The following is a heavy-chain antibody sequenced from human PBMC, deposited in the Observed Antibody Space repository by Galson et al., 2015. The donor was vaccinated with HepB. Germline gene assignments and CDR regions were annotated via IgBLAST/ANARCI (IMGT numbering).Heavy chain of an antibody. CDR2: ISWNSGSI. Sequence: GFTFDDYAMHWVRQAPGKGLEWVSGISWNSGSIGYADSVKGRFTISRDNAKNSLYLQMNSLRAEDTALYYCAKARTYSSEAFDIWGQGTMVTVSS. D-gene: IGHD5-18*01. J-gene: IGHJ3*02. CDR1: GFTFDDYA. V-gene: IGHV3-9*01. CDR3: AKARTYSSEAFDI.